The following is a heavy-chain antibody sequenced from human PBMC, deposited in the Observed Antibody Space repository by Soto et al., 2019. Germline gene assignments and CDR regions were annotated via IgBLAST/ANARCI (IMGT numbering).Heavy chain of an antibody. CDR3: ARMYSSGYDAFDI. CDR2: IYYSGST. D-gene: IGHD6-19*01. V-gene: IGHV4-39*01. CDR1: GGSISSSSYY. J-gene: IGHJ3*02. Sequence: QLQLQESGPGLVKPSENLSLTCTVSGGSISSSSYYWGWIRQPPGKGLEWIGSIYYSGSTYYNPSLKCRVTISVDTSKNQFSLKLSSVTAADTAVYYCARMYSSGYDAFDIWGQGTKVTV.